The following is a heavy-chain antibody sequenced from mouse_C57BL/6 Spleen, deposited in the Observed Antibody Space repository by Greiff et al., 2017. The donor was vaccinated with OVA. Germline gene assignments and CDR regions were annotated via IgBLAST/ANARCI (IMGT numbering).Heavy chain of an antibody. V-gene: IGHV6-3*01. CDR3: TESGNYLAWFAY. J-gene: IGHJ3*01. D-gene: IGHD2-1*01. CDR2: IRLKSDNYAT. CDR1: GFTFSNYW. Sequence: EVMLVESGGGLVQPGGSMKLSCVASGFTFSNYWMNWVRQSPEKGLEWVAQIRLKSDNYATHYAESVKGRFTISRDDSKSSVYLQMNNLRAEDTGIYYCTESGNYLAWFAYWGQGTLVTVSA.